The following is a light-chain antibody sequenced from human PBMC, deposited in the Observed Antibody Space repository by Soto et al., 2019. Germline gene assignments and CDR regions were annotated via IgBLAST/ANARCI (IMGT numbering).Light chain of an antibody. V-gene: IGKV3-15*01. CDR3: QQYNNGPPIT. CDR2: GAS. J-gene: IGKJ5*01. CDR1: QSVSSN. Sequence: EIVMTQSPATLSVSPGERATLSCRASQSVSSNLAWYQQKPGQAPRLLIYGASTRATGIPARFSGSGSETEFTLTISSLQSEDFAVNYCQQYNNGPPITFGQGTRLEIK.